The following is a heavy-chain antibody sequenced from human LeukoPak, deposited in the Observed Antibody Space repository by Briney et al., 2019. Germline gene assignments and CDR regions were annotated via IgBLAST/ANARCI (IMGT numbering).Heavy chain of an antibody. CDR3: ATERIEWYSRSWYFGFTPTGTTDY. CDR2: VYHSGST. V-gene: IGHV4-38-2*02. D-gene: IGHD6-13*01. CDR1: GYSISSGYY. J-gene: IGHJ4*02. Sequence: PLETLSLTCTVSGYSISSGYYWGWIRQPPGKGLEWIGSVYHSGSTYYNPSLKSRVTISVDTSKNQFSLKLSSVTAADTAVYYCATERIEWYSRSWYFGFTPTGTTDYWGQGTLVTVSS.